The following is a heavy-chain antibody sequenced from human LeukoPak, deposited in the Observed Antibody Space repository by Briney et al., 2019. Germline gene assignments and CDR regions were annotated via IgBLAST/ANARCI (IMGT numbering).Heavy chain of an antibody. CDR3: ARDGGPNNYWFDP. CDR1: GEPFSTYY. V-gene: IGHV4-34*01. J-gene: IGHJ5*02. CDR2: INQSGRT. D-gene: IGHD4-23*01. Sequence: PSETLSLTCAIYGEPFSTYYGIWIRQPPGKGLEWIGEINQSGRTNYNPSLKSRVTISVDTSKNQFSLKLKSVTAADTAVYYCARDGGPNNYWFDPWGQGMLVSVSS.